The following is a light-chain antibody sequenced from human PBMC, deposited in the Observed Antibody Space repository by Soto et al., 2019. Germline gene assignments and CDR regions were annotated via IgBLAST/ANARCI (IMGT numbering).Light chain of an antibody. CDR2: EVS. V-gene: IGLV2-14*01. CDR1: SSDVGGYNY. CDR3: SSYTSSSTLV. Sequence: QSVLTQPASVSGSPGQSITVSCTGTSSDVGGYNYVSWYQQHPGKAPKLMIYEVSNRPSGVSNRFSGSKSGNTASLTISGIQAEEEADYYCSSYTSSSTLVFGTGTKVTVL. J-gene: IGLJ1*01.